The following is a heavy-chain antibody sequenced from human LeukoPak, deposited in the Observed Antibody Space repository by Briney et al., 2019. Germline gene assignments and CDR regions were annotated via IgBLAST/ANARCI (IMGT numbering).Heavy chain of an antibody. J-gene: IGHJ6*03. CDR1: GYSFTSYW. CDR2: IYPGDSDT. V-gene: IGHV5-51*01. CDR3: ARGPDYYYMDV. Sequence: GESLKISCKGSGYSFTSYWIGWVRQMPGKGLEWMGTIYPGDSDTKYSPSFQGQVTISAAASISTAYLQWSSLKASDTAMYYCARGPDYYYMDVWGKGTTVTVSS.